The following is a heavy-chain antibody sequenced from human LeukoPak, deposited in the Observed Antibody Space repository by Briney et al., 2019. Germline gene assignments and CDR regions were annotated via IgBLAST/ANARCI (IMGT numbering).Heavy chain of an antibody. V-gene: IGHV3-21*01. CDR3: ARVSLRGLDY. CDR2: ISSSSSYI. D-gene: IGHD3-3*01. CDR1: GFTLSSYS. J-gene: IGHJ4*02. Sequence: GGSLRLSCAASGFTLSSYSMNWVRQAPGKGLEWVSSISSSSSYIYYADSVKGRFTISRDNAKNSLYLQMNSLRAEDTAVYYCARVSLRGLDYWGQGTLVTVSS.